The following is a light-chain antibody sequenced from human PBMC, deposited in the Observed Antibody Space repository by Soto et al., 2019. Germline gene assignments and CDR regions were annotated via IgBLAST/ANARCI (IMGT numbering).Light chain of an antibody. CDR3: QQSYSNPT. Sequence: DIQMTQSPSSLSASVGDRVTITCRASQSIIRHLNWYQQKSGKAPKVLIYAASSLQSGVPSRFSGSVSGTDFTLTISSLQPEDFATYFCQQSYSNPTFGQGTKVEIK. CDR1: QSIIRH. J-gene: IGKJ1*01. V-gene: IGKV1-39*01. CDR2: AAS.